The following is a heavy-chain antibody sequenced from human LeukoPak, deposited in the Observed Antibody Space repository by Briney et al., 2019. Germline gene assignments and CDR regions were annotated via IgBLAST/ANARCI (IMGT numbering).Heavy chain of an antibody. V-gene: IGHV3-30*18. D-gene: IGHD6-19*01. CDR3: AKDHLAVAAAYFDY. CDR1: GFTFSSYV. Sequence: PGGSLRLSCAASGFTFSSYVMHWVRQAPGKGLEWVAFLSYDGSNKYYADSVKGRFTISRDNSKNTLYLQMNNLRPEDMAVYYCAKDHLAVAAAYFDYWGQGTLVTVSS. CDR2: LSYDGSNK. J-gene: IGHJ4*02.